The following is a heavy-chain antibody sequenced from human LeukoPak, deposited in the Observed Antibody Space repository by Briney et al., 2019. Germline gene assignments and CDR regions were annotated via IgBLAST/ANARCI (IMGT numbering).Heavy chain of an antibody. CDR1: GYTFTDYY. Sequence: AASVKVSCKASGYTFTDYYMHWVRQAPGQGLEWMGWINPNSGGTNYAQMFQGRVAMTRDTSISTAYMELRRLRSDDTAVYYCATDLHILEWLLFVWGRGSLVTVSS. V-gene: IGHV1-2*02. J-gene: IGHJ4*02. CDR2: INPNSGGT. CDR3: ATDLHILEWLLFV. D-gene: IGHD3-3*01.